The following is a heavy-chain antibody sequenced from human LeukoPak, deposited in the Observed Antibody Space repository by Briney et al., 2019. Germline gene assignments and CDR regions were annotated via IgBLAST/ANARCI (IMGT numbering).Heavy chain of an antibody. J-gene: IGHJ4*02. D-gene: IGHD3-22*01. V-gene: IGHV4-34*01. CDR2: TNHSGST. CDR3: ARADEYYYDSSGYFGY. Sequence: PSETLSLTCAVYGGSFSGYYWSWIRQPPGKGREWIGETNHSGSTNYNPSLKSRVTISVDTSKNQFSLKLSSVTAADTAVYYCARADEYYYDSSGYFGYWGQGTLVTVSS. CDR1: GGSFSGYY.